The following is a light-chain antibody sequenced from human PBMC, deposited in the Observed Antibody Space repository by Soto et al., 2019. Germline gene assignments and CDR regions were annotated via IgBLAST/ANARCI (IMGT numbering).Light chain of an antibody. J-gene: IGKJ1*01. CDR1: QSVSSSY. Sequence: EVLMTQSPGTLSLSPGERATLSCRASQSVSSSYLAWYQQKPGQAPRLLIYGASSRATGIPGRFSGSGSGTDFTLTISRLEPEDFAVYYCQQYGSSTTFGQGTKVDIK. CDR3: QQYGSSTT. CDR2: GAS. V-gene: IGKV3-20*01.